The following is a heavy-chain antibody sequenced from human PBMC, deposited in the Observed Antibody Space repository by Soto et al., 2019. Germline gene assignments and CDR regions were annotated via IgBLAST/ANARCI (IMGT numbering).Heavy chain of an antibody. CDR3: VGGQYYFDY. CDR2: ISYDGSNK. Sequence: QVQLVESGGGVVQPGRSLRLSCAASGFPFSSYGMLWVREAPGKGLEWVAVISYDGSNKYYADSVKGRFTISRDNSASTLYLQMNSLRPEDTALYYCVGGQYYFDYRGQGPLVTVSP. V-gene: IGHV3-30*03. CDR1: GFPFSSYG. J-gene: IGHJ4*02. D-gene: IGHD3-10*01.